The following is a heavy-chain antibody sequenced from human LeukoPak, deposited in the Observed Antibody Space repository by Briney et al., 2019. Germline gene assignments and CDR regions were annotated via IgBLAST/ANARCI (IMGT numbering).Heavy chain of an antibody. J-gene: IGHJ4*02. D-gene: IGHD3-22*01. V-gene: IGHV3-11*01. CDR2: ISSSGSTI. CDR3: AARGLSGITMIVDMEI. CDR1: GFTFSDYY. Sequence: GGSLRLSCAASGFTFSDYYMSWIRQAPGKGLEWVSYISSSGSTIYYADSVKGRFTISRDNAKNSLYLQMNSLRAEDTAVYYCAARGLSGITMIVDMEIWGQGTLVTVSS.